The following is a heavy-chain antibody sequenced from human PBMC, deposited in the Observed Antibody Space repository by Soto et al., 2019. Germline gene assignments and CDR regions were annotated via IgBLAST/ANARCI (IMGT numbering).Heavy chain of an antibody. Sequence: EVQLVESGGGLVQPGGSLRLSCAASEFIFSTYWMSWVRQAPGKGLEWVATIQQEGSETYYVDSVEGRFTISRDNARNSLHLQMNSLRVEDTAVYYCARQGRGRFSWYFDLWGRGTLVTVSS. CDR1: EFIFSTYW. CDR2: IQQEGSET. V-gene: IGHV3-7*01. CDR3: ARQGRGRFSWYFDL. D-gene: IGHD3-3*01. J-gene: IGHJ2*01.